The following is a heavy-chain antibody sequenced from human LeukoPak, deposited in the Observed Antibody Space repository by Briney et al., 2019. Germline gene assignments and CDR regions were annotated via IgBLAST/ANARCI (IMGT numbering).Heavy chain of an antibody. CDR1: GYTFTTSG. D-gene: IGHD3-10*01. Sequence: ASVKVSCKASGYTFTTSGVTWVRRAPGQGLEWMGWISPYNGDTKYAQNLQGRVTMTTDTSTSTTYMEVRSLRSDDTAVYYCAKGVGSEFTWFDPWGQGTLATVSS. CDR3: AKGVGSEFTWFDP. CDR2: ISPYNGDT. J-gene: IGHJ5*02. V-gene: IGHV1-18*01.